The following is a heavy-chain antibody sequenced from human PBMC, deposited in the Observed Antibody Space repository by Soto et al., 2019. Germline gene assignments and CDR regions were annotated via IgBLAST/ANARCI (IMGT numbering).Heavy chain of an antibody. J-gene: IGHJ6*02. V-gene: IGHV1-8*01. CDR3: ARGPRPSTRIFGVVIYYYYYGMDV. CDR2: MNPNSGNT. Sequence: QVQLVQSGAEVKKPGASVKVSCKASGYTFTSYDINWVRQATGQGLEWMGWMNPNSGNTGYAQKFQGRVTMTRNTSISTAYMELSSLRSEDTAVYYCARGPRPSTRIFGVVIYYYYYGMDVWGQGTTVTVSS. D-gene: IGHD3-3*01. CDR1: GYTFTSYD.